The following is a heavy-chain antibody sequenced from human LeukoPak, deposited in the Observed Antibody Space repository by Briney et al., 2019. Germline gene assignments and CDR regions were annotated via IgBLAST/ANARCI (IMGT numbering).Heavy chain of an antibody. CDR1: GGTFSSYA. Sequence: ASVKVSCKASGGTFSSYAISWVRQAPGQGLEWMGGIIPIFGTANYAQKFQGRVTITADESTSTAYMELSSLRSEDTAAYYCATEDIVVIPGYYYYYGKDVWGQGTTVTVSS. CDR3: ATEDIVVIPGYYYYYGKDV. V-gene: IGHV1-69*13. D-gene: IGHD3-22*01. CDR2: IIPIFGTA. J-gene: IGHJ6*02.